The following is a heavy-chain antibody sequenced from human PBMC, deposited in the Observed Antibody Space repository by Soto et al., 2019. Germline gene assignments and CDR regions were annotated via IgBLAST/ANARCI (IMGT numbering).Heavy chain of an antibody. Sequence: QVQLQESGPGLVKPSQTLSLTCTVSGGSISSGGYYWSWIRQHPGKGLEWNGYIYYSGRTDYNPSLKSRVTISVDTSKNQFSLKLSSVTAADTAVYYCARVFSDSSSFFDPWGQGTLVTVSS. V-gene: IGHV4-31*03. D-gene: IGHD6-13*01. J-gene: IGHJ5*02. CDR3: ARVFSDSSSFFDP. CDR2: IYYSGRT. CDR1: GGSISSGGYY.